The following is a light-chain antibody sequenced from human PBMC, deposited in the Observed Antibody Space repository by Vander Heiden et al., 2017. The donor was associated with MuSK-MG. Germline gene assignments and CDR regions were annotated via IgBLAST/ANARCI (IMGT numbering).Light chain of an antibody. V-gene: IGKV1-33*01. Sequence: DIQMTQSPSSLSASVGDRVTIPRQASQDISNYLNWYQQKPGKAPKLLIYDASNLETGVPSRFSGSGSGTDFTLNISSLQPEDIATYYCIQDDNLLFTFGPGTKVDIK. CDR3: IQDDNLLFT. CDR2: DAS. CDR1: QDISNY. J-gene: IGKJ3*01.